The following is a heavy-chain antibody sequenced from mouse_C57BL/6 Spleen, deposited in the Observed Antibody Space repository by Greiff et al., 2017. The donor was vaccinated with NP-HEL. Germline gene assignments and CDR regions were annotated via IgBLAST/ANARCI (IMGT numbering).Heavy chain of an antibody. D-gene: IGHD2-4*01. CDR1: GYSITSGYY. V-gene: IGHV3-6*01. J-gene: IGHJ2*01. CDR3: AHYDYSFDY. CDR2: ISYDGSN. Sequence: EVHLVESGPGLVKPSQSLSLTCSVTGYSITSGYYWNWIRQFPGNKLEWMGYISYDGSNNYNPSLKNRISITRDTSKNQFFLKLNSVTTEDTATYYCAHYDYSFDYWGQGTTLTVSS.